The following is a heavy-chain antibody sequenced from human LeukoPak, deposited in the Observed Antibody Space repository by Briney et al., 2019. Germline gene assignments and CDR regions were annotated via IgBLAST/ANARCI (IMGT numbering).Heavy chain of an antibody. D-gene: IGHD3-22*01. V-gene: IGHV4-59*01. Sequence: TSETLSLTCTVSGGSISSYYWSWIRQPPGKGLEWIGYIYYSGSTNYNPSLKSRVTISVDTSKNQFSLKLSSVTAADTAVYYCAREIHYYRRWFDPWGQGTLVTVSS. CDR2: IYYSGST. CDR3: AREIHYYRRWFDP. CDR1: GGSISSYY. J-gene: IGHJ5*02.